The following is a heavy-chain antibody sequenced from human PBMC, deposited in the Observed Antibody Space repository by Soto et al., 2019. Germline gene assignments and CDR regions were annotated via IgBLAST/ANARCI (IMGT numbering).Heavy chain of an antibody. V-gene: IGHV1-18*04. D-gene: IGHD2-2*01. CDR3: AGFLRGVKVVPAAIDYYGMDV. J-gene: IGHJ6*02. CDR2: ISAYNGDT. CDR1: GYTFTSYG. Sequence: GASVKVSCKASGYTFTSYGISWVRQAPGQGLEWMGWISAYNGDTNYAQKLQGRVTMTTDTSTSTAYMELRSLRSDDTAVYYCAGFLRGVKVVPAAIDYYGMDVWGQGTTVTVS.